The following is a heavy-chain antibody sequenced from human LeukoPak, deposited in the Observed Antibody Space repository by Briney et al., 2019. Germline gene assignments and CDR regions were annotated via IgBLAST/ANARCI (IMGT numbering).Heavy chain of an antibody. CDR2: ISAYNGNT. Sequence: GASVKVSCKASGYTFTSYGISWVRQAPGQGLEWTGWISAYNGNTNYAQKLQGRVTMTTDTSTSTAYMELRSLRSDDTAVYYCARPAGWGSGSYYAPYYFDYWGQGTLVTVSS. CDR3: ARPAGWGSGSYYAPYYFDY. J-gene: IGHJ4*02. D-gene: IGHD3-10*01. V-gene: IGHV1-18*01. CDR1: GYTFTSYG.